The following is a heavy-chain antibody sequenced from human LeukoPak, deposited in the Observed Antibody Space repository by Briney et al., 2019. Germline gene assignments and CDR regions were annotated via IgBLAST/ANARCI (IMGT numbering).Heavy chain of an antibody. Sequence: SETLSLTCTVSGCSFSSYYWSWIRQPPGKGLEWIGYIYTTGSTKYNPSLKSRVTISVDTSKNQFSLKLSSVTAADTAVYYCARQGNYASNWFDPWGQGTLVTVSS. CDR1: GCSFSSYY. D-gene: IGHD2-2*01. J-gene: IGHJ5*02. CDR3: ARQGNYASNWFDP. V-gene: IGHV4-4*09. CDR2: IYTTGST.